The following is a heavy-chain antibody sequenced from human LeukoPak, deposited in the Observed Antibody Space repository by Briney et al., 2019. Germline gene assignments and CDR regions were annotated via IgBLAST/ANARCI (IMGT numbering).Heavy chain of an antibody. Sequence: GGSLRLSCAASGFTVSGNYMSWVRQAPGKGLEWVSVIYGGGSTNYADSVKGRFTISRDNSKNTLYLQMNSLRAEDTAVYYCARDSSGWSFDYWGQGTLVTVSS. CDR1: GFTVSGNY. D-gene: IGHD6-19*01. V-gene: IGHV3-53*01. CDR2: IYGGGST. CDR3: ARDSSGWSFDY. J-gene: IGHJ4*02.